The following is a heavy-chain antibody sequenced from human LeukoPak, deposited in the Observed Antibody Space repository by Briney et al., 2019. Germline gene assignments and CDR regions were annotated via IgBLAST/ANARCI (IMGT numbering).Heavy chain of an antibody. V-gene: IGHV3-7*04. CDR3: ARGYCGGASCYTLLFDY. D-gene: IGHD2-2*02. CDR1: GFTFSRHW. CDR2: IKQDGSKE. J-gene: IGHJ4*02. Sequence: GGSLRLSCGASGFTFSRHWMSWVRQAPGKGLEWVANIKQDGSKENYVDSVKGRFTISRDNGRNSLDLQMDSLRAEDTAVYYCARGYCGGASCYTLLFDYWGQGTLVTVSS.